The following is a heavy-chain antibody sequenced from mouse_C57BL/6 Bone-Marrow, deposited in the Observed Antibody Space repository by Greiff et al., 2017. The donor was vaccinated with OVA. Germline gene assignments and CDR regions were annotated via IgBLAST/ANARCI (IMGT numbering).Heavy chain of an antibody. Sequence: VKLQESGPELVKPGASVKLSCKASGYAFSSSWMNWVKQRPGKGLEWIGRIYPGDGDTNYNGKFKGKATLTAAKSSSTAYMQLSSLTSEDSAVFFCAIWLFDYWGKGTTLTVSS. D-gene: IGHD2-2*01. J-gene: IGHJ2*01. CDR2: IYPGDGDT. V-gene: IGHV1-82*01. CDR1: GYAFSSSW. CDR3: AIWLFDY.